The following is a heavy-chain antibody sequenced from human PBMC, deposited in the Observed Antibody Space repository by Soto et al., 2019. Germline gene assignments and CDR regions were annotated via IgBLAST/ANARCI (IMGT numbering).Heavy chain of an antibody. CDR3: ARDPKTSGGQHWAFNYFDS. V-gene: IGHV3-30-3*01. D-gene: IGHD7-27*01. CDR1: GFNFSISP. J-gene: IGHJ4*02. Sequence: SLILSCAAAGFNFSISPMHWVRQAPGKGPEWVALISYDGTNKFYADSVKGRFTISRDNSKSTLYLQVDSLRPEDAAVYYCARDPKTSGGQHWAFNYFDSWAQGTLVTVSS. CDR2: ISYDGTNK.